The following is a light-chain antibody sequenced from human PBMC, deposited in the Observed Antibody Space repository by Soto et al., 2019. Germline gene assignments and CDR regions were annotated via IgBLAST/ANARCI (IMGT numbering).Light chain of an antibody. CDR3: ISYTSSSLYV. CDR2: EVS. Sequence: SALTQPASVSGSPGQSITISCTGTSSDVGGYNYVSWYQQHPGKAPKVMIYEVSHRPSGVSNRFSGSKSGNTASLTISGLQAEDEADYYCISYTSSSLYVFGTGTKLTVL. CDR1: SSDVGGYNY. J-gene: IGLJ1*01. V-gene: IGLV2-14*01.